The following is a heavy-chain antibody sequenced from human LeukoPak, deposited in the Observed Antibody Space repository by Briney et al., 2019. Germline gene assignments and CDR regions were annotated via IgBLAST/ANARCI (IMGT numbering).Heavy chain of an antibody. CDR3: ASQIKPYYFDY. J-gene: IGHJ4*02. D-gene: IGHD5-24*01. CDR1: GGSISSGGYY. V-gene: IGHV4-61*08. Sequence: PSETLSLTCTVSGGSISSGGYYWSWIRQHPGKGLEWIGYIYYSGSTNYNPSLKSRVTISVDTSKNQFSLKLSSVTAADTAVYYCASQIKPYYFDYWGQGTLVTVSS. CDR2: IYYSGST.